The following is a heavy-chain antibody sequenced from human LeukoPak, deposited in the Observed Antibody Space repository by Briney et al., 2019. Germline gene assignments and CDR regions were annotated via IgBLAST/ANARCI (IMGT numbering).Heavy chain of an antibody. D-gene: IGHD3-10*01. Sequence: GGSLRLSCAASGFTFDDYGMSWVRHAPGKGLEWVSGINWNGGSTGYADSVKGRFTISRDNAKNSLYLQMNSLRAEDTALYHCAREYYYGSGSYSDYYYYYYMDVWGKGTTVTVSS. CDR1: GFTFDDYG. CDR3: AREYYYGSGSYSDYYYYYYMDV. J-gene: IGHJ6*03. CDR2: INWNGGST. V-gene: IGHV3-20*01.